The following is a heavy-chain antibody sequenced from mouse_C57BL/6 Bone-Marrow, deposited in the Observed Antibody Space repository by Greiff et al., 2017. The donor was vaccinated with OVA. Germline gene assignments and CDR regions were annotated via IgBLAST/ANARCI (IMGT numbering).Heavy chain of an antibody. J-gene: IGHJ3*01. D-gene: IGHD1-1*01. Sequence: VQLQQSGPELVKPGASVKISCKASGYTFTDYYMNWVKQSHGKSLEWIGDINPNNGGTSYNQKLKGKATLTVDKSSSTAYMELRSLTSEVSAVYYCARELLPRWLAYWGQGTLVTVSA. CDR3: ARELLPRWLAY. CDR1: GYTFTDYY. V-gene: IGHV1-26*01. CDR2: INPNNGGT.